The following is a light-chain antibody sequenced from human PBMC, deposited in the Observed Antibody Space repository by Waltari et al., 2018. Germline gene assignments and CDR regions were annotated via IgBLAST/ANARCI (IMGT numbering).Light chain of an antibody. J-gene: IGLJ3*02. CDR3: ATWDSRLSVVV. CDR2: DNN. CDR1: SSNIGNND. V-gene: IGLV1-51*01. Sequence: QSVLTQPPSVSAAPGQRVTISCSGGSSNIGNNDVSWYQQFPGTAPKLLITDNNKRPFGIPDRFSGSKSGTSAILGITGLQTGDEADYYCATWDSRLSVVVFGGGTKVTVL.